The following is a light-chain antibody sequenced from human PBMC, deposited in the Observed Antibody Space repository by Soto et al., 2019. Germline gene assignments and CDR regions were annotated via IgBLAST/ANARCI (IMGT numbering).Light chain of an antibody. CDR1: QNINTY. CDR2: DTS. J-gene: IGKJ3*01. CDR3: QETSSAPFT. Sequence: DIQLTQSPSSLSASVGDRVTMTCGASQNINTYLNWYQQKAGKAPQLLIFDTSTLQSGVPSRFSGSGSRTHFTLTISSLQPEDFATYYCQETSSAPFTFGPGTTVDI. V-gene: IGKV1-39*01.